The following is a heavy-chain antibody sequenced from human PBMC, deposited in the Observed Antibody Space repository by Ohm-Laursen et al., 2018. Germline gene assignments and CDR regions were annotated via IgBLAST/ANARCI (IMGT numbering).Heavy chain of an antibody. J-gene: IGHJ4*02. CDR3: AKAWGSSTYYFFDY. D-gene: IGHD2-2*01. Sequence: SLRLSCSASGFTFSSCAMSWVRQAPGKGLEWVSAITGGGDRTFYAKSVKGRFTISRDNSKNTVYLHMNTLRAEDTAVYYCAKAWGSSTYYFFDYWGQGTLVTVSS. V-gene: IGHV3-23*01. CDR1: GFTFSSCA. CDR2: ITGGGDRT.